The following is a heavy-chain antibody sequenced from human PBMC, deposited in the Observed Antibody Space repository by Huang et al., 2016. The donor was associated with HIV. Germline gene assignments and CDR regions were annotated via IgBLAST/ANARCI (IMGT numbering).Heavy chain of an antibody. CDR2: IYYTGDP. CDR1: GGSISSSTYS. V-gene: IGHV4-39*01. CDR3: ARQLRVVVIGPGLDAFDI. J-gene: IGHJ3*02. D-gene: IGHD3-22*01. Sequence: QLQLQESGPGLVKPSETLSLTCTVSGGSISSSTYSWGWIRQPPEKGPEWIGSIYYTGDPYYNQAFKSRITISGDTSQNQFSVRLGSVTAADSAVYYCARQLRVVVIGPGLDAFDIWGQGTMVTVSS.